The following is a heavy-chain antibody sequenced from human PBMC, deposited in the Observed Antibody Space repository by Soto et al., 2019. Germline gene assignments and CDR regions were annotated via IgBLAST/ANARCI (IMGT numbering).Heavy chain of an antibody. D-gene: IGHD4-4*01. V-gene: IGHV4-59*01. CDR3: ASLQNRPHYYYYYMDV. Sequence: PSETLSLTCTVPGGSISSYYWSWIRQPPGKGLEWIGYIYYSGSTNYNPTLKSRVTISVDTSKNQFSLKLSSVTAADTAVYYCASLQNRPHYYYYYMDVWGKSTTVTVSS. J-gene: IGHJ6*03. CDR1: GGSISSYY. CDR2: IYYSGST.